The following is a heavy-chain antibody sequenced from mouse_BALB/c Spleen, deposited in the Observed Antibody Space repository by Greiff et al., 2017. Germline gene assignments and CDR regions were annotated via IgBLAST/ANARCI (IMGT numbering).Heavy chain of an antibody. D-gene: IGHD2-3*01. J-gene: IGHJ3*01. CDR3: ARGGYDGYYLAY. Sequence: EVKLMESGGGLVKPGGSLKLSCAASGFTFSDYYMYWVRQTPEKRLEWVATISDGGSYTYYPDSVKGRFTISRDNAKNNLYLQMSSLKSEDTAMYYCARGGYDGYYLAYWGQGTLVTVSA. CDR1: GFTFSDYY. V-gene: IGHV5-4*02. CDR2: ISDGGSYT.